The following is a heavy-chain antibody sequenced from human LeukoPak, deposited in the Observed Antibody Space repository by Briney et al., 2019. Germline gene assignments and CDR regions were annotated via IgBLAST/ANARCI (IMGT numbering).Heavy chain of an antibody. CDR1: GYTFTSYG. Sequence: ASVKVSCTASGYTFTSYGISWVRQAPGQGLEWMGWISAYNGNTNYAQKLQGRVTMTTHTSTSTAYMELRSLRSDDTAVYYCARDRYWSITKFYNWFDRWGQGTLVTVP. CDR3: ARDRYWSITKFYNWFDR. V-gene: IGHV1-18*01. D-gene: IGHD2-2*01. CDR2: ISAYNGNT. J-gene: IGHJ5*02.